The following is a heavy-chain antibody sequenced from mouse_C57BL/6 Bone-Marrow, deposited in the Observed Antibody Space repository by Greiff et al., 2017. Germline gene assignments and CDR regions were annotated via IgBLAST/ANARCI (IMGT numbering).Heavy chain of an antibody. CDR2: IDPSDSYT. CDR3: ARSIYDYDERYYAMDY. D-gene: IGHD2-4*01. V-gene: IGHV1-59*01. Sequence: QVQLQQPGAELVRPGTSVKLSCKASGYTFTSYWMHWVKQRPGQGLEWIGEIDPSDSYTNYNQKFKGKSTLPVDKSSSTAYMQLSSLTSEDSAVYYCARSIYDYDERYYAMDYWGQGTSVTVSS. J-gene: IGHJ4*01. CDR1: GYTFTSYW.